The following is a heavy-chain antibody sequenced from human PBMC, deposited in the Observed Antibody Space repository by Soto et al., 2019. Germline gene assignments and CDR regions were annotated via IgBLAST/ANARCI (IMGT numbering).Heavy chain of an antibody. Sequence: QVQLQESGPGLVKPSQTLSLTCTVSGGSVSSGGYYWSWIRQHPGKGLEWIGYISYSGSTYYNPSLQSRLTISVDTSKNQFSLKLSSVTAADTAVYYCAREVPYCPSTSCYAEYWGPGTLVTVSS. J-gene: IGHJ4*02. D-gene: IGHD2-2*01. CDR1: GGSVSSGGYY. CDR2: ISYSGST. V-gene: IGHV4-31*03. CDR3: AREVPYCPSTSCYAEY.